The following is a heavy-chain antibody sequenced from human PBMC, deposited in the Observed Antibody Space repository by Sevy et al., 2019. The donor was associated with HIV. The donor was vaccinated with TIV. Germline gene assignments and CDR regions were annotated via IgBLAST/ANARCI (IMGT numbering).Heavy chain of an antibody. CDR2: IKEDGSEK. CDR1: GFTFSGNW. J-gene: IGHJ4*02. CDR3: ARDAGYCSSTSCYRGDYFDY. V-gene: IGHV3-7*01. Sequence: GGSLRLSCAASGFTFSGNWMSWVRQAPGKGLEWVADIKEDGSEKYYVDSVKGRFTISRDNAKKSLYLQMNNLGAGDTAVYYCARDAGYCSSTSCYRGDYFDYWGQGTLVTVSS. D-gene: IGHD2-2*02.